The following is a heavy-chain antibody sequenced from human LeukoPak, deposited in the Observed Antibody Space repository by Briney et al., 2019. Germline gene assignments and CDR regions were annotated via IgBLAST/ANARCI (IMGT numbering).Heavy chain of an antibody. CDR3: AREGYGGNSDYFDY. CDR1: GDSVSSNSAA. Sequence: SQTLSLTCAISGDSVSSNSAAWNWIRQSPSRGLEWLGRTYYRSKWHNVYAMSVKSRITINPDTSKNQFSLQLNSVTPEDTAMYYCAREGYGGNSDYFDYWGQGTLVTVSS. CDR2: TYYRSKWHN. J-gene: IGHJ4*02. D-gene: IGHD4-23*01. V-gene: IGHV6-1*01.